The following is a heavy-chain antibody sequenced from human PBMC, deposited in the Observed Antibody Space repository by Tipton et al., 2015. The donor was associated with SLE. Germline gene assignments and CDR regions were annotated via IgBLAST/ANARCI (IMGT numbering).Heavy chain of an antibody. CDR1: GFTFNIHG. D-gene: IGHD2-21*01. CDR2: ISGGGGGT. J-gene: IGHJ4*02. CDR3: ARDWGGEALDF. V-gene: IGHV3-23*01. Sequence: SLRLSCAASGFTFNIHGMTWVRQAPGKGLEWVSGISGGGGGTYYADSVKGRFSMSRDNSKNTLYLQMNSLRAEDTAVYYCARDWGGEALDFWGQGTLVTVSS.